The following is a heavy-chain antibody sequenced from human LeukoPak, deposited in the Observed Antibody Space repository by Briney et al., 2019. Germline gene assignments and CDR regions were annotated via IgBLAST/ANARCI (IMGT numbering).Heavy chain of an antibody. V-gene: IGHV4-34*01. D-gene: IGHD2-21*01. CDR2: INHSGST. J-gene: IGHJ3*02. CDR1: AGSFSSYY. CDR3: ARSSIYHAFDI. Sequence: PSETLSLTFSVYAGSFSSYYWSWIRQPPGKGLEWIGEINHSGSTNYNPSLKSRVTISVDTSKNQFPLNLSSVTAANTALYYCARSSIYHAFDIWGPGTIVSASS.